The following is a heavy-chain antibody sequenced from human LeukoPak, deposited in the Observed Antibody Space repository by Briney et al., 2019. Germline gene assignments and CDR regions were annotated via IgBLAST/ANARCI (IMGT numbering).Heavy chain of an antibody. CDR2: IYYSGST. Sequence: SETLSLACTVSGGSISSYYWNWIRQPPGKGLEWIGYIYYSGSTNYNPSLKSRVTTLVDTSKNQFSLRLSSVTAADTAVYYCAREYSSSSGRRAFDFWGQGTMVTVSS. D-gene: IGHD6-6*01. CDR3: AREYSSSSGRRAFDF. J-gene: IGHJ3*01. CDR1: GGSISSYY. V-gene: IGHV4-59*08.